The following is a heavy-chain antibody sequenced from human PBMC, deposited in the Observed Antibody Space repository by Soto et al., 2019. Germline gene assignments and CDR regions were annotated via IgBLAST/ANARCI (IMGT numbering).Heavy chain of an antibody. D-gene: IGHD2-21*02. V-gene: IGHV3-23*01. CDR3: AKGGGDSLRYGMDV. Sequence: GGSVRLSCSASGFIFSSSAMNWVRQAPGKGLEWVSAISGSGGSMYYADSVKGRFTISRDNSKTTLYLQMDSLRAEDTAVYYCAKGGGDSLRYGMDVWGQGTTVTVSS. J-gene: IGHJ6*02. CDR2: ISGSGGSM. CDR1: GFIFSSSA.